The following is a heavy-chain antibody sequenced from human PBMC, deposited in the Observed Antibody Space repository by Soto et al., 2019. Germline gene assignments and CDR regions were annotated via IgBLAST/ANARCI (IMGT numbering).Heavy chain of an antibody. J-gene: IGHJ4*02. CDR2: IYYSGST. CDR3: ARGYCSSTSCSHDY. Sequence: SETLSLTCTVSGGSISSSSYYWGWIRQPPGKGLEWIGSIYYSGSTYYNPSLKSRVTISVDTSKNQFSLKLSSVTAADTAVYYCARGYCSSTSCSHDYWGQGTLVTVSS. D-gene: IGHD2-2*01. V-gene: IGHV4-39*01. CDR1: GGSISSSSYY.